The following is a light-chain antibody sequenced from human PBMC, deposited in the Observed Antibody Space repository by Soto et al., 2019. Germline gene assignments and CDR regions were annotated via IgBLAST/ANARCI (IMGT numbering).Light chain of an antibody. J-gene: IGKJ4*01. CDR3: QQFDTSHLT. CDR2: SAS. Sequence: EIVLTQSPGTLSLSPGERATLSCRASQSVSSSSLAWYQQKPGQAPRLVIYSASTRATGITDRFSGSGSGTEFNLTISRLEPEDFAVYFCQQFDTSHLTFGGGTKVEI. V-gene: IGKV3-20*01. CDR1: QSVSSSS.